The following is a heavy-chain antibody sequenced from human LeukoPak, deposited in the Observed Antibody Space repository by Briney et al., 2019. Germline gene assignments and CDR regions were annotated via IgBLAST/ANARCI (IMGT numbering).Heavy chain of an antibody. J-gene: IGHJ4*02. Sequence: PGGSLRLSCAASGVTFSSYAMHWVRQAPGKGLEWVAVISYDGSNKYYADSVKGRFTISRDNSKNTLYLQMNSLRVEDTAVYYCAKSLYGGCDYWGQGTVVTVSS. D-gene: IGHD3-16*02. CDR2: ISYDGSNK. CDR3: AKSLYGGCDY. V-gene: IGHV3-30-3*02. CDR1: GVTFSSYA.